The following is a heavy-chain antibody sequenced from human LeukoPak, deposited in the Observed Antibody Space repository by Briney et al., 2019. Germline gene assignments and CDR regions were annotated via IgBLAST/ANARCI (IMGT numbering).Heavy chain of an antibody. J-gene: IGHJ6*02. Sequence: GGSLRLSCAASGFTFSSYAMSWVRQAPGKGLEWVSTISGSGDSTYYADSVKGRFTISRDNSKNTLYLQMNTLRAEDTAVYYCARGLPNYYGMDVWGQGTTVTVSS. CDR2: ISGSGDST. CDR1: GFTFSSYA. CDR3: ARGLPNYYGMDV. V-gene: IGHV3-23*01.